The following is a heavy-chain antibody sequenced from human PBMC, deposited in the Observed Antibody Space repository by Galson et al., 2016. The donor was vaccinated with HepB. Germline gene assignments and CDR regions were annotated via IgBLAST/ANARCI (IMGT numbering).Heavy chain of an antibody. J-gene: IGHJ6*02. V-gene: IGHV3-74*01. D-gene: IGHD6-19*01. Sequence: SLRLSCAASGFPFSTYWMHWVRQAPGQGPVWVSRINPDGSGTSYADSVQGRFTISRDNSKNMLYMQMNNLRAEDTVLYYCVRDHIGGWFTDVWGQGTTVAVSS. CDR1: GFPFSTYW. CDR3: VRDHIGGWFTDV. CDR2: INPDGSGT.